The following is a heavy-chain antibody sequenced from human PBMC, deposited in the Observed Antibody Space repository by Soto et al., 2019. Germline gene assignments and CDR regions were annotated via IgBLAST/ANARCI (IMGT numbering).Heavy chain of an antibody. CDR1: GYTFTNYG. V-gene: IGHV1-18*04. J-gene: IGHJ6*02. CDR2: ISGYNGNT. D-gene: IGHD3-22*01. CDR3: ARDREYYYDSSGNYYYHYGMDV. Sequence: QVQLVESGAEVKKPGASVKVSCKASGYTFTNYGISWVRQAPGQGLEWMGWISGYNGNTKYAQKFQGRVTMTTDTPTNTAYMDPRSLRSDDTAVYYCARDREYYYDSSGNYYYHYGMDVWGQGTTVTGS.